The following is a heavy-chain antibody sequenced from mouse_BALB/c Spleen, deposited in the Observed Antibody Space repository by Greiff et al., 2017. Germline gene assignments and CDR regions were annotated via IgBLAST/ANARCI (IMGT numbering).Heavy chain of an antibody. CDR3: ARDRGSVYYDYDNYAMDY. D-gene: IGHD2-4*01. CDR2: IWAGGST. V-gene: IGHV2-9*02. J-gene: IGHJ4*01. Sequence: VKVVESGPSLVQPSQSLSITCTVSGFSLTSYGVHWVRQPPGKGLEWLGVIWAGGSTNYNSALMSRLSISKDNSKSQVFLKMNSLQTDDTAMYYCARDRGSVYYDYDNYAMDYWGQGTSVTVSS. CDR1: GFSLTSYG.